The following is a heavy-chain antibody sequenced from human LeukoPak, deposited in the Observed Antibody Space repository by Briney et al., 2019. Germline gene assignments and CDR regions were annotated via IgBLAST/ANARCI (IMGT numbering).Heavy chain of an antibody. J-gene: IGHJ3*02. CDR3: ARASTDAFDI. Sequence: GASVKVSCKASGGTFSSYAISWVRQAPGQGLEWMGRIIPILGIANYAQKFQGRVTITADKSTSTAYMELRSLRSDDTAVYYCARASTDAFDIWGQGTMVTVSS. CDR1: GGTFSSYA. CDR2: IIPILGIA. V-gene: IGHV1-69*04.